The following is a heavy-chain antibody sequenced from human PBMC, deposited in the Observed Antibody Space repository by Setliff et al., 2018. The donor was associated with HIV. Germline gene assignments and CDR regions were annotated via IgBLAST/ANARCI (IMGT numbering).Heavy chain of an antibody. CDR2: LNPSGDST. CDR3: ARDANYGSSGYDREYFDY. D-gene: IGHD5-12*01. J-gene: IGHJ4*02. V-gene: IGHV1-46*01. CDR1: GYTFTSYY. Sequence: ASVKVSCKASGYTFTSYYVHWVRQAPGQGLEWMGILNPSGDSTAYAQKFQGRVTMTRDTSTSTVYMELTSLRSDDTAIYYCARDANYGSSGYDREYFDYWGQGTLVTVSS.